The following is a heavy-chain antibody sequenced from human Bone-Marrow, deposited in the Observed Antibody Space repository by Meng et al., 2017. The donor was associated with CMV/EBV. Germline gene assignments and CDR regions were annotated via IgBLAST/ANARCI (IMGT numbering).Heavy chain of an antibody. CDR2: ISSSGSTI. J-gene: IGHJ6*02. V-gene: IGHV3-48*03. D-gene: IGHD3-3*01. CDR3: ARDLSRPKTIFGVVTIYYYYGMDV. CDR1: GFTFSSYE. Sequence: GESLKISCAASGFTFSSYEMNWVRQAPGKGLEWVSYISSSGSTIYYADSVKGRFTISRDNAKNSLYLQMNSLRAEDTAVYYCARDLSRPKTIFGVVTIYYYYGMDVWGQGTTVTVSS.